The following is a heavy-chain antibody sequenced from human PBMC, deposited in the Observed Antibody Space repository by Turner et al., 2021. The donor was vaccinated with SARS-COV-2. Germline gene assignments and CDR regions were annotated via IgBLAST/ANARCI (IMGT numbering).Heavy chain of an antibody. Sequence: QVQLVESGVGVLQPGRSMRLSCAASGFTFSSYGMHWVRQAPGKGLEWVAVIWYDGSNKYYADSVKGRFTISRDNSENTLYLQMNSLRAEDTAVYYCARDDLDPDYGFHFDYWGQGTLVTVSS. D-gene: IGHD4-17*01. CDR2: IWYDGSNK. V-gene: IGHV3-33*01. J-gene: IGHJ4*02. CDR1: GFTFSSYG. CDR3: ARDDLDPDYGFHFDY.